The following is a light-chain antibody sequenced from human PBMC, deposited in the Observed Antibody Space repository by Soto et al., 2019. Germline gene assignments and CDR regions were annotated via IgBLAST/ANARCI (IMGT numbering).Light chain of an antibody. V-gene: IGKV3-15*01. CDR3: QQSYDTPRLT. CDR1: QSVSSN. J-gene: IGKJ5*01. CDR2: GAS. Sequence: EIVMTQSPATLSVSPGERATLSCRASQSVSSNLAWYQQKPGQAPRLLIYGASTRATGIPARFSGSGSGTEFTLTISSLQSEDFAVYYCQQSYDTPRLTFGQGTRLEIK.